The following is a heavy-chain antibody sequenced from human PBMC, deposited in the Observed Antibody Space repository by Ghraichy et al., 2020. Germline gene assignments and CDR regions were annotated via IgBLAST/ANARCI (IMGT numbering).Heavy chain of an antibody. Sequence: GGSMRLSCAAYGFTFSRYGMHWVRKAPGKGLEWVAVTSYDGSNKYYGDSVKGRFTISRDNSKNTLYLQMNSLRAEDTAVYDCAKERDSSGYYSFRGDYYGMDVWCKGTTVTVSS. CDR2: TSYDGSNK. D-gene: IGHD3-22*01. CDR3: AKERDSSGYYSFRGDYYGMDV. CDR1: GFTFSRYG. J-gene: IGHJ6*04. V-gene: IGHV3-30*18.